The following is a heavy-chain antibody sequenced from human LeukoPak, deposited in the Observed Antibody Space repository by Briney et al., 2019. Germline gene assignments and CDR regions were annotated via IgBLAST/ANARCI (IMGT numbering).Heavy chain of an antibody. CDR2: IYYSGST. V-gene: IGHV4-61*08. Sequence: SQTLSLTCTVSGGSISSGGYYWSWIRQPPGKGLEWIGYIYYSGSTNYNPSLKSRVTISVDTSKNQFSLKLSSVTAADTAVYYCARVIPAAGFFDYWGQGTLVTVSS. D-gene: IGHD6-13*01. CDR1: GGSISSGGYY. CDR3: ARVIPAAGFFDY. J-gene: IGHJ4*02.